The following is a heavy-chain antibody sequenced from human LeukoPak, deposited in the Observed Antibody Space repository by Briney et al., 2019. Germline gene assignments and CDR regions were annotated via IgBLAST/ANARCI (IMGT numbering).Heavy chain of an antibody. Sequence: PSETLSLTCTVSGGSINNYYWSWIRQPAGKGLEWIGLIYSSGGTSYNPSLKSRVTMSVDTSKKQFSLRLSSVTAADTAVYYCARTPIYYFDNSGYYNWGQGTLVTVSS. D-gene: IGHD3-22*01. J-gene: IGHJ4*02. CDR1: GGSINNYY. CDR2: IYSSGGT. V-gene: IGHV4-4*07. CDR3: ARTPIYYFDNSGYYN.